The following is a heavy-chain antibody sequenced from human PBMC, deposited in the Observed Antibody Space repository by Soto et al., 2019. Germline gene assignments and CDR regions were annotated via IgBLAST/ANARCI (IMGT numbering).Heavy chain of an antibody. Sequence: VHLLESGGGLVQPGGSLRLSCAASGFTFSSHAMTWVRQAPGKGLEWVSLISSAVGSTYYADSVKGRFTISRDNSNNTLYLQMDSLRAEDTAVYYCVRTTVTSWGGGLDFWGQGALVTVSS. CDR3: VRTTVTSWGGGLDF. V-gene: IGHV3-23*01. CDR1: GFTFSSHA. D-gene: IGHD4-17*01. CDR2: ISSAVGST. J-gene: IGHJ4*02.